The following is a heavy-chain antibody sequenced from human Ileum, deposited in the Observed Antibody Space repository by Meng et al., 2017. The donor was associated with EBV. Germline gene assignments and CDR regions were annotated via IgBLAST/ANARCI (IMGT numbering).Heavy chain of an antibody. CDR2: ISSTGSTT. CDR3: VYSSSFH. D-gene: IGHD6-13*01. V-gene: IGHV3-11*01. J-gene: IGHJ4*02. CDR1: GFTFSNYY. Sequence: QVLVVASGGGLVKPGGSLRLSCAASGFTFSNYYMNWIRQAPGKGLEWVSFISSTGSTTYYADSVKGRFTVSRDNAKNSLFLQMHSLRAEDTAVYYCVYSSSFHWGQGTLVTVSS.